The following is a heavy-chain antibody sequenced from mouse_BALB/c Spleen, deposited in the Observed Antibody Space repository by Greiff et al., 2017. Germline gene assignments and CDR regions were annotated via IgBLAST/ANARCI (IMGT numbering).Heavy chain of an antibody. CDR2: IDPENGDT. D-gene: IGHD3-1*01. V-gene: IGHV14-4*02. Sequence: VHVKQSGAELVRSGASVKLSCTASGFNIKDYYMHWVKQRPEQGLEWIGWIDPENGDTEYAPKFQGKATMTADTSSNTAYLQLSSLTSEDTAVYYCNAARATMDYWGQGTSVTVSS. CDR1: GFNIKDYY. J-gene: IGHJ4*01. CDR3: NAARATMDY.